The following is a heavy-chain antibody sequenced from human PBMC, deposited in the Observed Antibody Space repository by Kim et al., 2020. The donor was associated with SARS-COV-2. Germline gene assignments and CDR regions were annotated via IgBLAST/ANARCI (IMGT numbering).Heavy chain of an antibody. CDR3: ARHFTVERDFDY. J-gene: IGHJ4*02. Sequence: RYSPSFQGQVTISADKSISTAYLQWSSLKASDTAMYYCARHFTVERDFDYWGQGTLVTVSS. D-gene: IGHD1-1*01. V-gene: IGHV5-51*01.